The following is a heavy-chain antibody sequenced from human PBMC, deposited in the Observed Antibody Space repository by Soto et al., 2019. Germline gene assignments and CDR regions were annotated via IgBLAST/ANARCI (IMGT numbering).Heavy chain of an antibody. CDR2: IRFSGTI. Sequence: SETLSLTCDVYGGSSSDYYWSWIRQPPGKGLEWIGEIRFSGTINYNPSLMSRVTTSIDTSKNQFSLELRSVTAADTAFYYCARRGYYYDSSGYPSVWYWGQGTLVTVSS. CDR3: ARRGYYYDSSGYPSVWY. J-gene: IGHJ4*02. D-gene: IGHD3-22*01. V-gene: IGHV4-34*01. CDR1: GGSSSDYY.